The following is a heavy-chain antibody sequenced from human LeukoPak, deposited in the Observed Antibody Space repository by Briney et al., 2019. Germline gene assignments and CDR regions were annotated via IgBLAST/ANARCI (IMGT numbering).Heavy chain of an antibody. V-gene: IGHV3-7*01. CDR1: GFTFSSYW. D-gene: IGHD3-10*01. CDR2: IKQDGSEK. Sequence: PGGSLRLSCAPSGFTFSSYWMSWVRQAPGKGLEWVANIKQDGSEKYYVDSVKGRFTISRDNAKNSLYLQMNSLRAEDTAVYYCARALLWFGENIYFDYWGQGTLVTVSS. J-gene: IGHJ4*02. CDR3: ARALLWFGENIYFDY.